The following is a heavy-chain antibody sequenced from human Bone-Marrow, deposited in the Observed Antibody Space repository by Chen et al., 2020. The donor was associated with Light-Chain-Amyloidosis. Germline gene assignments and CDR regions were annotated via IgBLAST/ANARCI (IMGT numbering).Heavy chain of an antibody. J-gene: IGHJ4*02. V-gene: IGHV3-33*01. D-gene: IGHD3-10*01. CDR1: GFMFSNFA. Sequence: QVQLVESGGGVVQPGRSLRVSCAATGFMFSNFAMHWVRQAPGKGLEWVALIWDDGSNEDYADSVKGRFTISRDNSKNTLYLQMNSLRDEDTAVYYCARDPTPYYYGSGTFDHWGQGTLVTVSS. CDR3: ARDPTPYYYGSGTFDH. CDR2: IWDDGSNE.